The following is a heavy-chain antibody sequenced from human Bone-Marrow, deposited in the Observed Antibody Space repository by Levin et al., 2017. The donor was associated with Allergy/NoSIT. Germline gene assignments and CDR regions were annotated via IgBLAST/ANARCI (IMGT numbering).Heavy chain of an antibody. CDR1: GFTFDSYA. V-gene: IGHV3-23*01. Sequence: GESLKISCVASGFTFDSYAMSWVRQAPGRGLEWVSSITGSGAGTYYADSVKGRFTISRDNSNNTLFLRGNNLRTDDTAIYFCAKDGPKYRSAWYYSYGLDVWGQGATVTVSS. J-gene: IGHJ6*02. D-gene: IGHD6-19*01. CDR2: ITGSGAGT. CDR3: AKDGPKYRSAWYYSYGLDV.